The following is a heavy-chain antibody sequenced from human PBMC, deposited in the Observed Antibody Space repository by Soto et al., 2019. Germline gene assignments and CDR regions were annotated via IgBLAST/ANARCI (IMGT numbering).Heavy chain of an antibody. D-gene: IGHD6-13*01. CDR3: AKVYSSSWYYYYYYMDV. CDR2: ISGSGGRT. J-gene: IGHJ6*03. CDR1: GFTFSSYA. V-gene: IGHV3-23*01. Sequence: GGSLRLSCAASGFTFSSYAMSWVRQAPGKGLEWVSAISGSGGRTYYADSVKGRFTISRDNSKNTLYLQMNSLRAEDTAVYYCAKVYSSSWYYYYYYMDVWGKGTTVTVFS.